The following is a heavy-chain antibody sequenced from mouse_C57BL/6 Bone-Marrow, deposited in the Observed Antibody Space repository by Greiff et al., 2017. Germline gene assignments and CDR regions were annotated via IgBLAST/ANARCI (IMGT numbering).Heavy chain of an antibody. D-gene: IGHD2-3*01. CDR1: GYTFTSYG. Sequence: QVQLQQSGAELARPGASVKLSCKASGYTFTSYGISWVKQRTGQGLEWIGEIYPRSGNTYYNEKFKGKATLTADKSSSTAYMELRSLTSEDSAVYFCARSIYDGCPGAYWGQGTLVTVSA. J-gene: IGHJ3*01. V-gene: IGHV1-81*01. CDR2: IYPRSGNT. CDR3: ARSIYDGCPGAY.